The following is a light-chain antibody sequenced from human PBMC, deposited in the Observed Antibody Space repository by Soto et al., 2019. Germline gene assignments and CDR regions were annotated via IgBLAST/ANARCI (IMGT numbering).Light chain of an antibody. CDR3: QQYNNWPPIP. CDR2: DTS. CDR1: QSVKTF. Sequence: EIVLTQSPATLSLSPLEIATRSFMASQSVKTFLAWYQQRPGQAPRLLIYDTSTRATGIPARFSGSGSGTEFTLTISSLQSEDFAVYYCQQYNNWPPIPFGQGTRLEI. V-gene: IGKV3-15*01. J-gene: IGKJ5*01.